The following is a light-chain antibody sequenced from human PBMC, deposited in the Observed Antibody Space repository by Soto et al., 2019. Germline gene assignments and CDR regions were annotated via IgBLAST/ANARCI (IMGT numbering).Light chain of an antibody. V-gene: IGKV3-11*01. CDR1: QSVRSY. CDR2: DAS. J-gene: IGKJ4*01. CDR3: QQRSSWPLT. Sequence: EIVLTQSPATLSLSPGERATLSCRASQSVRSYLAWYQQKPGQAPRLLIYDASNRATGIPARFSGSGPGTDFTLTISSLEPEDFAVYYCQQRSSWPLTFGGGTKVEIK.